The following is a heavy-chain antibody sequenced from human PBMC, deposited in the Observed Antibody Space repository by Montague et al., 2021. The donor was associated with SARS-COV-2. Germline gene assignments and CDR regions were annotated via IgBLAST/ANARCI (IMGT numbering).Heavy chain of an antibody. Sequence: SETLSLTCIVSGGSTNYYYWSWIRQSPGKGLEWIGYMYYSGSTNYNPSLKSRVTMSIDSSKNQFSLKLRSVTAADTAVYYCARVARYCTNGVCQTYYYYGLDVWGQGTTVTVSS. D-gene: IGHD2-8*01. CDR3: ARVARYCTNGVCQTYYYYGLDV. V-gene: IGHV4-59*01. J-gene: IGHJ6*02. CDR1: GGSTNYYY. CDR2: MYYSGST.